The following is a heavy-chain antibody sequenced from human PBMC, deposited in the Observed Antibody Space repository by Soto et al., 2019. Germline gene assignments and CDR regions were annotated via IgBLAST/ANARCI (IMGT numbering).Heavy chain of an antibody. Sequence: GGSLRLSCAASGFTCSSYNMNWVRQAPGKGLEWVSSISSSSSYIYYADSVKSRFTISRDNAKNSLYLQMNSLRAEDTAVYYCARVKKGARDAFDIWGQGTMVTVSS. CDR2: ISSSSSYI. V-gene: IGHV3-21*01. D-gene: IGHD1-26*01. CDR1: GFTCSSYN. J-gene: IGHJ3*02. CDR3: ARVKKGARDAFDI.